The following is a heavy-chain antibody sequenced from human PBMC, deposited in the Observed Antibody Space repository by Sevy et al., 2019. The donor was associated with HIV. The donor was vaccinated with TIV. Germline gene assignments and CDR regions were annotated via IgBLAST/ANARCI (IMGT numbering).Heavy chain of an antibody. CDR2: IYPGDSDT. CDR3: ARRGYSGYDRWYNWFDP. D-gene: IGHD5-12*01. J-gene: IGHJ5*02. V-gene: IGHV5-51*01. Sequence: GESLKISCKGSGYSFTSYWIGWVRQMPGKGLEWIGIIYPGDSDTRYSPSFQGQVTISADKSISTAYLQWSSLKASDTAMYYCARRGYSGYDRWYNWFDPWGQGTLVTVSS. CDR1: GYSFTSYW.